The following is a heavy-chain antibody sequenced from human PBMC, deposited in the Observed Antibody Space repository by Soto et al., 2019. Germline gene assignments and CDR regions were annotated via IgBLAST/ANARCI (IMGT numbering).Heavy chain of an antibody. J-gene: IGHJ4*02. CDR1: GESISSGSYY. CDR3: ARQRTTVVTQAYFDH. D-gene: IGHD2-21*02. V-gene: IGHV4-39*01. CDR2: IYYSGRT. Sequence: SETLSLTCIVSGESISSGSYYWGWIRQPPGKGLEWIGSIYYSGRTYYNPSFKSRVTISIDTSKNQFSLKLSSVTATDTAVYYCARQRTTVVTQAYFDHWGQGALVTVSS.